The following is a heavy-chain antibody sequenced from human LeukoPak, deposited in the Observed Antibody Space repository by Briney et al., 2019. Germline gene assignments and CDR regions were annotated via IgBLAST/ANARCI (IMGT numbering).Heavy chain of an antibody. V-gene: IGHV3-21*01. Sequence: PGGFLRLSCAASGLTFSSSGMNWVRQAPGKGLEWVSFIDSSSAYIYYADSVKGRFTISRDNAKNSLYLQMNSLRAEDTAVYYCARDTSQSNTVTYFDYWGQGTLVTVSS. J-gene: IGHJ4*02. D-gene: IGHD4-11*01. CDR2: IDSSSAYI. CDR1: GLTFSSSG. CDR3: ARDTSQSNTVTYFDY.